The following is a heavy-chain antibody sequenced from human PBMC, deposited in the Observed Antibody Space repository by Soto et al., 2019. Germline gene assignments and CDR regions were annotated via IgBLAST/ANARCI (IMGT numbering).Heavy chain of an antibody. CDR1: GFTFSSYG. CDR3: AKDSVGEMATQNPYFDY. D-gene: IGHD3-10*01. Sequence: QAQLVESGGGVVQPGRSLRLSCAASGFTFSSYGMHWVRQAPGKGLEWVAVISYDGSNKYYADSVKGRFTISRDNSKNTLYLQMNSLRAEDTAVYYCAKDSVGEMATQNPYFDYWGQGTLVTVSS. CDR2: ISYDGSNK. V-gene: IGHV3-30*18. J-gene: IGHJ4*02.